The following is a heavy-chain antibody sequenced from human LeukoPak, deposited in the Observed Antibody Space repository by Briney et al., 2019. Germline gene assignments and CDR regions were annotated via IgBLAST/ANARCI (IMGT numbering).Heavy chain of an antibody. CDR3: ARGHAERYYYDSSRRYYFDY. V-gene: IGHV4-59*12. CDR1: GGSISSYY. J-gene: IGHJ4*02. Sequence: SETLSLTCTVSGGSISSYYCNWIRQPPGKGLEWIGYIYYSGSTNYNPSLKSRVTMSVDTSKNQFSLKLSSVTAADTAVYYCARGHAERYYYDSSRRYYFDYWGQGTLVTVSS. D-gene: IGHD3-22*01. CDR2: IYYSGST.